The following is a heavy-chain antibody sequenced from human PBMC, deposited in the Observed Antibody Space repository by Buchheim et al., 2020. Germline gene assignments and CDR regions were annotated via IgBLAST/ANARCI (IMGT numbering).Heavy chain of an antibody. V-gene: IGHV3-23*01. CDR3: AKDRSMFYCFYGMDV. J-gene: IGHJ6*02. CDR2: ISGSGGST. Sequence: EVKLLESGGGLVQPGGSLRLSCAASGFTFNRSAMSWVRQAPGKGLEWVSGISGSGGSTYYADSVKGRFTISRDNSKNMLSLQMTSLRAEDTAVYYCAKDRSMFYCFYGMDVWGQGTT. CDR1: GFTFNRSA. D-gene: IGHD3-10*02.